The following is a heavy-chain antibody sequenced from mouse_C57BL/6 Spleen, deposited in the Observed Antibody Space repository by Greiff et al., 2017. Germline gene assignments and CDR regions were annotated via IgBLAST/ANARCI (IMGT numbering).Heavy chain of an antibody. V-gene: IGHV1-82*01. D-gene: IGHD2-4*01. CDR1: GYAFSSSW. J-gene: IGHJ3*01. CDR3: ARSWGYDYDFAY. CDR2: IYPGDGDT. Sequence: QVQLQQSGPELVKPGASVKISCKASGYAFSSSWMNWVKQRPGKGLEWIGRIYPGDGDTNYNGKFKGKATLTADKSSSTAYMQLSSLTSEDSAVYFCARSWGYDYDFAYWGQGTLVTVSA.